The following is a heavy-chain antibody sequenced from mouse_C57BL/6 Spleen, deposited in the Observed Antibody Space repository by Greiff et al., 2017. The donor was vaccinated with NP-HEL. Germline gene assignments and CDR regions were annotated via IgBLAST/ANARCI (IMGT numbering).Heavy chain of an antibody. V-gene: IGHV5-4*01. Sequence: EVMLVESGGGLVKPGGSLKLSCAASGFTFSSYAMSWVRQTPEKRLEWVATISDGGSYTYYPDNVKGRFTISRDNAKNNLYLQMSHLKSEDTAMYYCARDPRYYSNYSGYFDVWGTGTTGTVSS. D-gene: IGHD2-5*01. CDR3: ARDPRYYSNYSGYFDV. CDR1: GFTFSSYA. CDR2: ISDGGSYT. J-gene: IGHJ1*03.